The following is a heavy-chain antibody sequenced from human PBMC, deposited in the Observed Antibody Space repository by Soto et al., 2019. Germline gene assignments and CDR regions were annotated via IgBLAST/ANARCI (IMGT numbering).Heavy chain of an antibody. CDR1: GFTFTRYS. Sequence: GGSLRLSCAASGFTFTRYSMNWVRQAPGKGLEWVASISSTTNYIYYGESLKGRLTISRDNAKNSLYLQMNTLRAEDTAVYYCARESEDLASNLDYWGQGTRVTVSS. J-gene: IGHJ4*02. CDR3: ARESEDLASNLDY. CDR2: ISSTTNYI. V-gene: IGHV3-21*06.